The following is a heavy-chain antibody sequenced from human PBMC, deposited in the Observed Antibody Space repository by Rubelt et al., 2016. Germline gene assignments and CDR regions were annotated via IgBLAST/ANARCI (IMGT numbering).Heavy chain of an antibody. V-gene: IGHV4-39*01. D-gene: IGHD4-11*01. CDR3: ACNASGANSYYAD. CDR1: GGSISSGGYY. Sequence: QLQLQESGPGLVKPSQTLSLTCTVSGGSISSGGYYWNWIRQPPGKGLEWIGSIFYSGSTYYHPSLKSRVTKSVDTSKNQFALKRISGPAAVPAVVYCACNASGANSYYADWGQGTLVPVSS. CDR2: IFYSGST. J-gene: IGHJ4*02.